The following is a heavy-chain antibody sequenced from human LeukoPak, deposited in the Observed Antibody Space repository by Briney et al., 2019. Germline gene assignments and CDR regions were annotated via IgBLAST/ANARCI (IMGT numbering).Heavy chain of an antibody. V-gene: IGHV7-4-1*02. Sequence: GASVKVSCKASGYTFTSYAMNWVRQAPGQGLEWMGWINTNTGNPTYAQGFTGRFVSSLDTSVSTAYLQISSLKAEDTAVYYCARSVTEMATIISYYHYYMDVWGKGTTVTVSS. D-gene: IGHD5-24*01. CDR1: GYTFTSYA. CDR2: INTNTGNP. J-gene: IGHJ6*03. CDR3: ARSVTEMATIISYYHYYMDV.